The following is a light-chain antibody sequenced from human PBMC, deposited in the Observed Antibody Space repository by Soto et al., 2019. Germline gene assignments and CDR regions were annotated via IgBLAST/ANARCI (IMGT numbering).Light chain of an antibody. J-gene: IGLJ2*01. V-gene: IGLV2-14*03. CDR2: DVT. Sequence: QSALTQPASVSGSPGQSITISCTGTSSDVGGYNYVSWYQQLPGKAPKLMIYDVTNRPSGVSNRFSGSKSGNTASLTISGXXXXXXXXXXCSSYTSGSTLVVFGGGTKLTVL. CDR3: SSYTSGSTLVV. CDR1: SSDVGGYNY.